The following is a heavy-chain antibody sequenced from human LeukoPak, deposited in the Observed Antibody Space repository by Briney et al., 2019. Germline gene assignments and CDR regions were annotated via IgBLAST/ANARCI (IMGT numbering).Heavy chain of an antibody. CDR2: IIPIFGTA. Sequence: GSSVKVSCKASGGTFSSYAIGWVRQAPGQGLEWMGGIIPIFGTANYAQKFQGRVTITTDESTSTAYMELSSLRSEDTAVYYCARGGRRWLPPDYWGQGTLVTVSS. V-gene: IGHV1-69*05. CDR1: GGTFSSYA. D-gene: IGHD5-24*01. J-gene: IGHJ4*02. CDR3: ARGGRRWLPPDY.